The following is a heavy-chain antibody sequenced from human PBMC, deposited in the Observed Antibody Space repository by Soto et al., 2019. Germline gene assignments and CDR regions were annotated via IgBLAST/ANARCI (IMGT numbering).Heavy chain of an antibody. V-gene: IGHV1-2*04. CDR1: GYTFTGYY. Sequence: QVQLVQSGAEVKKPGASVKVSCKASGYTFTGYYMHWVRQAPGQGLEWMGWINPNSGGTNYAQKFQGWVTMTRDTSISTAYMELSRLRSDDTAVYYCARDGGYSSGWQYYYYYYYMDVWGKGTTVTVSS. CDR2: INPNSGGT. D-gene: IGHD6-19*01. J-gene: IGHJ6*03. CDR3: ARDGGYSSGWQYYYYYYYMDV.